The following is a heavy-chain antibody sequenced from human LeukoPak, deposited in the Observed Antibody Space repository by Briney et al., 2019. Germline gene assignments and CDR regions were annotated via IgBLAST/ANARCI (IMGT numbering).Heavy chain of an antibody. CDR1: GFTFSSYG. D-gene: IGHD3-9*01. V-gene: IGHV3-33*01. Sequence: GRSLRLSCAASGFTFSSYGMHWVRQAPGKGLEWVAVIWYDGSNKYYAGSVKGRFTISRDNSKNTLYLQMNSLRAEDTAVYYCARDPYDILTGYYTLDWYFDYWGQGTLVTVSS. J-gene: IGHJ4*02. CDR3: ARDPYDILTGYYTLDWYFDY. CDR2: IWYDGSNK.